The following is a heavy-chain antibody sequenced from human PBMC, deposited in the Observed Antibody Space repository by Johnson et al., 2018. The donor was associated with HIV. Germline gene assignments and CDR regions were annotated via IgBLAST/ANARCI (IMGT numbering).Heavy chain of an antibody. CDR2: INWNGGST. J-gene: IGHJ3*02. Sequence: VLLVESGGGLVQPGGSLRLSCAASGFTFSSYAMSWVRQAPGKGLEWVSGINWNGGSTGYADSVKGRFTISRDNSKNTLYLQMNSLRAEDTAVYYCAREGAAAGPTDAFDIWGQGTMVTVSS. CDR3: AREGAAAGPTDAFDI. CDR1: GFTFSSYA. D-gene: IGHD6-13*01. V-gene: IGHV3-23*04.